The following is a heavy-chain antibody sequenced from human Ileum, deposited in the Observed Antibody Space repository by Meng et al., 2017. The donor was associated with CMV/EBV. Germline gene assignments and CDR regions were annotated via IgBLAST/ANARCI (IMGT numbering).Heavy chain of an antibody. V-gene: IGHV3-23*01. CDR3: ARGGNAHYFDF. Sequence: GESLKISCAASGFTFGSYGMSWVRQAPGKGLEWVAVIGDNGGSTYYADSVRGRFTISRDNAKNTVYLQMNSLRTEDTAVYYCARGGNAHYFDFWGHG. D-gene: IGHD5-12*01. J-gene: IGHJ4*01. CDR2: IGDNGGST. CDR1: GFTFGSYG.